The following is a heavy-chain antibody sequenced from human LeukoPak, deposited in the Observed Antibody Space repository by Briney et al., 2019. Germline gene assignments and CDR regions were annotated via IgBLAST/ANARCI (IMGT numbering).Heavy chain of an antibody. D-gene: IGHD3-22*01. J-gene: IGHJ4*02. CDR1: GFTFSSYS. CDR2: ISSSSSYI. V-gene: IGHV3-21*04. Sequence: GGSLRLSCAASGFTFSSYSMNWVRQAPGKGLEWVSSISSSSSYIYYADSVKGRFTISRDNAKNSLYLQMNSLRAEDTAVYYCAKVRAALVVIHRTFDYWGQGTLVTVSS. CDR3: AKVRAALVVIHRTFDY.